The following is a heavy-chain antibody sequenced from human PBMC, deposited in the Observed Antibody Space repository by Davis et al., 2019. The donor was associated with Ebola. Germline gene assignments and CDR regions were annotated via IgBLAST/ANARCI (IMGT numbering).Heavy chain of an antibody. CDR2: INPSGGST. CDR3: ARDQGTVTTSTFDP. Sequence: ASVKVSCKASGGTFSSYAISWVRQAPGQGLEWMGIINPSGGSTSYAQKFQGRVTMTRDTSTSTVYMELSSLRSEDTAVYYCARDQGTVTTSTFDPWGQGTLVTVSS. D-gene: IGHD4-11*01. J-gene: IGHJ5*02. V-gene: IGHV1-46*01. CDR1: GGTFSSYA.